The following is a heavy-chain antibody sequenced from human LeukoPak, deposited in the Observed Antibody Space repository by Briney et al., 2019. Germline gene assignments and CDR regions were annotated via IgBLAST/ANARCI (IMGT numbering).Heavy chain of an antibody. CDR1: EFTFSSYA. CDR2: ISGTGGST. CDR3: AKEGPLWFSKHFDY. J-gene: IGHJ4*02. V-gene: IGHV3-23*01. Sequence: PGGSLRLSCAASEFTFSSYAMSWVRQAPGKGLEWVSTISGTGGSTYYADSVKGRFTISRDNSKNTLYLQMNSLRAEDTAVYYCAKEGPLWFSKHFDYWGQGTLVTVSS. D-gene: IGHD3-10*01.